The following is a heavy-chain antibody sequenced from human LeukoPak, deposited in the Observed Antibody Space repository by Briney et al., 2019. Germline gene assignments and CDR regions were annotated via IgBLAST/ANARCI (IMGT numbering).Heavy chain of an antibody. Sequence: GGSLRLSCAASGFTVSSNYMSWVRQAPGKGLEWVSVIYSGGSTYYADSVKGRFTISRDNSKNTLYLQMNSLRAEDTAVYYCARDGYDILTGFDYWGQGTLVTVSS. D-gene: IGHD3-9*01. CDR1: GFTVSSNY. CDR3: ARDGYDILTGFDY. J-gene: IGHJ4*02. CDR2: IYSGGST. V-gene: IGHV3-53*01.